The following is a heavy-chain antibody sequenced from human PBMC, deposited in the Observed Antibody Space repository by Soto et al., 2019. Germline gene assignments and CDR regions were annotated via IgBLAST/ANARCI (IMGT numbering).Heavy chain of an antibody. CDR2: IYYSGST. J-gene: IGHJ4*02. D-gene: IGHD5-18*01. CDR3: ARSGYSCGPNPLLY. Sequence: QVQLQESGPVLVKPSQTLSLTCTVSGGSIRSGGYYWRWIRQNPGKGVEWIGYIYYSGSTYYNPSLKSRVTISVDTSKNQFSLKLSSVTAADTAVYYCARSGYSCGPNPLLYWGQGTLVTVSS. CDR1: GGSIRSGGYY. V-gene: IGHV4-31*03.